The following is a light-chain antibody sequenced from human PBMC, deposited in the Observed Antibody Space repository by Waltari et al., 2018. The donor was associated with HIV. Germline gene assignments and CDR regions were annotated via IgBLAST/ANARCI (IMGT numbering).Light chain of an antibody. Sequence: SYDLTQPPSVSVSPGHTATITCSGDKLGDKYSCWYQHKPGQSPVLVIYQDNKRPSGIPERFSGSNSGNTATLTISGTQAMDEADYYCQAWDTRAVFGGGTKLTVL. V-gene: IGLV3-1*01. CDR2: QDN. J-gene: IGLJ2*01. CDR3: QAWDTRAV. CDR1: KLGDKY.